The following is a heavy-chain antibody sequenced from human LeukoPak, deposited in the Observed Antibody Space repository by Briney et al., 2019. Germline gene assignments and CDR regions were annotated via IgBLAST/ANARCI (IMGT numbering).Heavy chain of an antibody. V-gene: IGHV3-74*01. CDR1: GFTSSSYW. CDR2: INGDGTYT. CDR3: GREIQAPGKTLEY. J-gene: IGHJ4*02. Sequence: GGSLRLSCALSGFTSSSYWMHWVRQVPGKGLVWVSRINGDGTYTVYADSVKGRFTISRDNAKNTLYLQMNSLRGEDTAVYYCGREIQAPGKTLEYWGQGTLVTVSS.